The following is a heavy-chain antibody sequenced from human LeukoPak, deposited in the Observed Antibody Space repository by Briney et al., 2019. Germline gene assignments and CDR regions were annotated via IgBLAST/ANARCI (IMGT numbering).Heavy chain of an antibody. CDR3: ARGLATVTTFY. J-gene: IGHJ4*02. Sequence: ASVKVSCKASGYTFTSYDINWVRQATGQGLEWMGWMNPNSGNTGYAQKFQGRGTMTRNTSKSTAYMELRSLRSEDTAVYYCARGLATVTTFYWGQGTLVTVSS. V-gene: IGHV1-8*01. CDR1: GYTFTSYD. D-gene: IGHD4-17*01. CDR2: MNPNSGNT.